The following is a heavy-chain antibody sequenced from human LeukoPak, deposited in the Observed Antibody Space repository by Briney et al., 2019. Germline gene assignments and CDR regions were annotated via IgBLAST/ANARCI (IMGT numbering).Heavy chain of an antibody. CDR2: ISSSSSTI. V-gene: IGHV3-48*01. J-gene: IGHJ5*02. D-gene: IGHD3-9*01. CDR3: ARALRYFDWLSTSPEYNWFDP. CDR1: GFTFSSYS. Sequence: PGGSLRLSCAASGFTFSSYSMNWVRQAPGKGLEWVSYISSSSSTIYYADSVKGRFTISRDNAKNPLYLQMTSLRAEDTAVYYCARALRYFDWLSTSPEYNWFDPWGQGTLVTVSS.